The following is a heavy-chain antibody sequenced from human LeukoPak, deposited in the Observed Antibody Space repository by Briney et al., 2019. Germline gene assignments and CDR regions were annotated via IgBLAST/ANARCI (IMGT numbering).Heavy chain of an antibody. CDR3: AGLRRAYYYYMDV. V-gene: IGHV3-21*06. CDR1: EVTFSTYT. Sequence: GGSLRLSCAASEVTFSTYTMTWVRQAPGKGLEWVSSISGSGNYIYYADSLKGRFTISRDNANNLPFLQMSSLRAEDTAVYFCAGLRRAYYYYMDVWGKGTTVTVSS. CDR2: ISGSGNYI. J-gene: IGHJ6*03.